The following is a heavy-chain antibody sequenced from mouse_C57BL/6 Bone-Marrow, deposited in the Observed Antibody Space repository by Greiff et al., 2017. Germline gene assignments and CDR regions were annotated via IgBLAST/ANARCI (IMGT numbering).Heavy chain of an antibody. CDR3: TTFITTTYFDV. CDR1: GFNIKDDY. CDR2: IDPENGDT. D-gene: IGHD1-1*01. J-gene: IGHJ1*03. V-gene: IGHV14-4*01. Sequence: EVKLMESGAELVRPGASVKLSCKASGFNIKDDYMHWVKQRPEQGLEWIGWIDPENGDTEYASKFQGKATITADTSSNTSYLQLSSLTSEDTAVYYCTTFITTTYFDVWGTGTTVTVSS.